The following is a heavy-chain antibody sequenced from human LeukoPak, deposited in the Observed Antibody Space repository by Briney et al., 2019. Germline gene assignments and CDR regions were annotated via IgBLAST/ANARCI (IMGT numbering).Heavy chain of an antibody. CDR3: ARQYSDILTGYHRGELYWYFDL. J-gene: IGHJ2*01. Sequence: SETLSLTCTVSGGSISSYYWSWIRQPPGKGLEWIGYIYYSGYTNYNPSLKSRVTISVDTSKNQFSLKLSSVTAADTAVYYCARQYSDILTGYHRGELYWYFDLWGRGTLVTVSS. CDR1: GGSISSYY. CDR2: IYYSGYT. D-gene: IGHD3-9*01. V-gene: IGHV4-59*08.